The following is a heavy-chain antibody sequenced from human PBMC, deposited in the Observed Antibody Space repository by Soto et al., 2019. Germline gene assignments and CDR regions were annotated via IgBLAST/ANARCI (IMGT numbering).Heavy chain of an antibody. D-gene: IGHD3-22*01. CDR2: ISGSGGST. CDR1: GFTFSSYA. Sequence: GGSLRLSCAASGFTFSSYAMSWVRQAPGKGLEWVSAISGSGGSTYYADSVKGRFTISRDNYKNTLYLQMNSLRDEDTAVYYCASDYYYDKKGFDYLGQGTLVTVSS. CDR3: ASDYYYDKKGFDY. V-gene: IGHV3-23*01. J-gene: IGHJ4*02.